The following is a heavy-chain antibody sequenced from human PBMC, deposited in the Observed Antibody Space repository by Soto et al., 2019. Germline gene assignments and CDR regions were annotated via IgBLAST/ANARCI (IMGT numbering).Heavy chain of an antibody. CDR2: INPSGGST. V-gene: IGHV1-46*03. Sequence: ASVTVSCQASGYTITSYYMHWVRQAPGQGLEWMGIINPSGGSTSYAQKFQGRVTMTRDTSTSTVYMELSSLRSEDTAVYYCARGAYDFWSGPSTFPINYFDYWGQGTLVTVSS. CDR1: GYTITSYY. D-gene: IGHD3-3*01. CDR3: ARGAYDFWSGPSTFPINYFDY. J-gene: IGHJ4*02.